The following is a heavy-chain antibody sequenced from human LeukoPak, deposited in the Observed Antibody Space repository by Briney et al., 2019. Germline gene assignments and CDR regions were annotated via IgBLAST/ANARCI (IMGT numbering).Heavy chain of an antibody. J-gene: IGHJ6*02. Sequence: SETLSLTCTVSGGSISSYYWSWIRQPPGKGLEWIGEINHSGSTNYNPSLKSRVTISVDTSKNQFSLKLSSVTAADTAVYYCAREGVDIVLYYYYYYGMDVWGQGTTVTVSS. CDR3: AREGVDIVLYYYYYYGMDV. V-gene: IGHV4-34*01. D-gene: IGHD5-12*01. CDR2: INHSGST. CDR1: GGSISSYY.